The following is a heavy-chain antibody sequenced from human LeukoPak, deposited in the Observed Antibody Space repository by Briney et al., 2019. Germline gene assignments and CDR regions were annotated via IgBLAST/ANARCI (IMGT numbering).Heavy chain of an antibody. D-gene: IGHD4-4*01. CDR2: ISSSSSYI. CDR1: GFTFSSYS. J-gene: IGHJ6*01. Sequence: PGGSLRLSCAASGFTFSSYSMNWVRQAPGKGLEWVSSISSSSSYIYYADSVKGRFTISRDNAKNSLYLQMNSLRAEDTAVYYCARDRTVTTVLHYGMDVWGPRDHGHRLL. CDR3: ARDRTVTTVLHYGMDV. V-gene: IGHV3-21*01.